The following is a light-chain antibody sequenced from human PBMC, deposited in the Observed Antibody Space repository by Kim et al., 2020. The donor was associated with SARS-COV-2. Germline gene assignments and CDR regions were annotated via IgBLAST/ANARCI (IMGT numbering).Light chain of an antibody. J-gene: IGLJ1*01. V-gene: IGLV3-1*01. CDR1: KLGDKY. Sequence: SVSPDQTARITCSGDKLGDKYACWYQQKPGQSPVLVIYQDSKRPSGIPERFSGSNSGNTATLTISGTQAMDEADYYCQAWDSSTYVFGTGTKVTVL. CDR3: QAWDSSTYV. CDR2: QDS.